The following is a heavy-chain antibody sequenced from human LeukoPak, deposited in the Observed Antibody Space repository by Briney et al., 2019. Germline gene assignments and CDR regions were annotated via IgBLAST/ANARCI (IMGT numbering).Heavy chain of an antibody. CDR1: GGSFSGYY. V-gene: IGHV4-34*01. Sequence: SEALSLTCAVYGGSFSGYYWSWIRQPPGKGLEWIGEINHSGSTNYNPSLKSRVTISVDTSKNQFSLKLSSVTAADTAVYYCARIPYYYYGMDVWGQGTTVTVSS. J-gene: IGHJ6*02. CDR3: ARIPYYYYGMDV. CDR2: INHSGST.